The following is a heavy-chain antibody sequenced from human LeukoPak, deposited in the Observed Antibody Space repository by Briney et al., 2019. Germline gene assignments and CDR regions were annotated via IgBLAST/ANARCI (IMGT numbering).Heavy chain of an antibody. D-gene: IGHD1-26*01. V-gene: IGHV4-39*01. Sequence: PSETLSLTCTVSGGSISSRSYYWGWIRQPPGKGLEWIGSIYYSGSTYYNPSLKSRVTISVDTSKNQFSLKLSSVTAADTAVYYCARVGGGWELENYFDYWGQGTLVTVSS. CDR1: GGSISSRSYY. CDR3: ARVGGGWELENYFDY. CDR2: IYYSGST. J-gene: IGHJ4*02.